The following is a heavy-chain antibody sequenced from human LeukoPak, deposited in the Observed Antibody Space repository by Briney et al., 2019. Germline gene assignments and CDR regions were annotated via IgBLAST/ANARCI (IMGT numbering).Heavy chain of an antibody. Sequence: ASVKVSCKASGYTFTSYGISWVRQAPGQGLEWMAWITAYNGNANYAQKFQGRVTMTTDTSTSTAYMELRSLRSDDTAVYYCASETYYYDSSGYLFDYWGQGTLVTVSS. CDR3: ASETYYYDSSGYLFDY. D-gene: IGHD3-22*01. CDR2: ITAYNGNA. J-gene: IGHJ4*02. CDR1: GYTFTSYG. V-gene: IGHV1-18*01.